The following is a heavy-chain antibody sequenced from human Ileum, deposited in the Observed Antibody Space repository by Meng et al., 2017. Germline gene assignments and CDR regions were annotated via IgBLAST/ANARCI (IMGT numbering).Heavy chain of an antibody. D-gene: IGHD4-11*01. CDR3: ARCQQYLVNNCFDP. V-gene: IGHV4-4*02. J-gene: IGHJ5*02. Sequence: VSDLVCAWGTLSSRRSHSETSSISNKWGGWLGQSPGKWLEWMGENYQSGTTSYNPALMSRVTRSLDKSKNQFSRNLTSVTAADTAIYYCARCQQYLVNNCFDPWGQGILVTVSS. CDR2: NYQSGTT. CDR1: ETSSISNKW.